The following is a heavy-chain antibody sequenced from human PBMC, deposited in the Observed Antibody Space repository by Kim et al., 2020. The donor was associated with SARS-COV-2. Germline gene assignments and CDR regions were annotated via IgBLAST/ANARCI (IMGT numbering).Heavy chain of an antibody. V-gene: IGHV3-23*01. Sequence: ADAGGGRFTVSRDNSKNTLYVQMNSLRVEDTAVYYCAQDVISMIRGRLDVWGKGTTVTVSS. CDR3: AQDVISMIRGRLDV. D-gene: IGHD3-10*01. J-gene: IGHJ6*03.